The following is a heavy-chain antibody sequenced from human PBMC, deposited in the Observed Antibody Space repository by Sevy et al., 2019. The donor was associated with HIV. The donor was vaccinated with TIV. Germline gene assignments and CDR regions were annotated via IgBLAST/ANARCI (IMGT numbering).Heavy chain of an antibody. J-gene: IGHJ4*02. Sequence: RGSLRLSCAASGFIFSSYGMHWVRQAPGKGLEWVAVISYDGNNIYYADSVKGRFTISRDNSKNTLYLQMNSLRAEDTAVFYCARSITMVRGVIDYWGQGTLVTVSS. CDR2: ISYDGNNI. CDR1: GFIFSSYG. D-gene: IGHD3-10*01. V-gene: IGHV3-30*03. CDR3: ARSITMVRGVIDY.